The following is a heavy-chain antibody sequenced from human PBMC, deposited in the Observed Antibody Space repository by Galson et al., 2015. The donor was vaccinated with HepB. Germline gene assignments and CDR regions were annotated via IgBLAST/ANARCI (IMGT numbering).Heavy chain of an antibody. V-gene: IGHV4-59*01. D-gene: IGHD4-11*01. CDR2: ISYTGRT. CDR1: DGSIRNYY. CDR3: ARAHDYSNYIPSFDY. J-gene: IGHJ4*02. Sequence: SETLSLTCTVSDGSIRNYYWSWVRQPPGKGLEWIGYISYTGRTDYNPSLRSRVTISVDTSKNQFSLKLSSVTAADTAVYFCARAHDYSNYIPSFDYWGQGTLVTVSS.